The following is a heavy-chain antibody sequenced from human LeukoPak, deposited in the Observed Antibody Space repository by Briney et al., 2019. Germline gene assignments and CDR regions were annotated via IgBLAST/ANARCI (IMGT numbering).Heavy chain of an antibody. J-gene: IGHJ4*02. Sequence: ASVKVSCKASGYTFTSYGISWVRQAPGQGLECMGWISAYNGNTNYAQKLQGRVTMTTDTSTSTAYMELRSLRSDDTAVYYCARDRPGYCSGGSCYADYWGQGTLVTVSS. CDR3: ARDRPGYCSGGSCYADY. D-gene: IGHD2-15*01. V-gene: IGHV1-18*01. CDR2: ISAYNGNT. CDR1: GYTFTSYG.